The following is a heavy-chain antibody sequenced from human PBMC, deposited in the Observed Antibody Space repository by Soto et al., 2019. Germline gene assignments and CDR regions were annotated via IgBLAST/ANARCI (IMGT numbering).Heavy chain of an antibody. D-gene: IGHD3-10*01. CDR1: GFTFSSYG. Sequence: LRLSCTASGFTFSSYGMHWVRQAPCKGLEWVAVISYDGSNKYYADSAKGRFTISRDNSKNTLYLQMNSLRAEDTAVYYCAKDLWESSAGTTVRLILNYGMDVWGQGTTVTVSS. J-gene: IGHJ6*02. V-gene: IGHV3-30*18. CDR3: AKDLWESSAGTTVRLILNYGMDV. CDR2: ISYDGSNK.